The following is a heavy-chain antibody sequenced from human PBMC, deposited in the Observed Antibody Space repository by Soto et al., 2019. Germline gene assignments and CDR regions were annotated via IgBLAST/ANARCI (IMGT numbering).Heavy chain of an antibody. Sequence: QESGPGLVKPSETLSLTCTVSGGSVSSGSYYWSWIRQPPGKGLEWLALIYWNDDKRYSPSLKSRLTITKDTSKNQVVLTMTNMDPVDTATYYCAHFGYSYGTNWGQGTLVTVSS. CDR1: GGSVSSGSYY. CDR2: IYWNDDK. V-gene: IGHV2-5*08. CDR3: AHFGYSYGTN. D-gene: IGHD5-18*01. J-gene: IGHJ4*02.